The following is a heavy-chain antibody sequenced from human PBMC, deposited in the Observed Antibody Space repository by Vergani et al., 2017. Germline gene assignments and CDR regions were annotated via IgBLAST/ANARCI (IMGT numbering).Heavy chain of an antibody. D-gene: IGHD2-2*01. CDR3: ATYYCSSTSCYLLDAFDI. CDR1: GFTFSSYA. Sequence: EVQLLESGGGLVQPGGSLRLSCAASGFTFSSYAMSWVRQAPGKGLEWVSAISGSGGSPYYADSVKGRFTISRDNSKNTLYLQMNSLRAEDTAVYYCATYYCSSTSCYLLDAFDIWGQGTMVTVSS. V-gene: IGHV3-23*01. J-gene: IGHJ3*02. CDR2: ISGSGGSP.